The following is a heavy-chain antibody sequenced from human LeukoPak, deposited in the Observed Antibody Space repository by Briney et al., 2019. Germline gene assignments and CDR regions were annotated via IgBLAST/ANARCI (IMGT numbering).Heavy chain of an antibody. J-gene: IGHJ4*02. CDR3: ARVQGYCSTTSCYPHY. CDR2: INTNTGNP. V-gene: IGHV7-4-1*02. D-gene: IGHD2-2*01. CDR1: GYTLTNYA. Sequence: GASAKVSCKASGYTLTNYALNWVRQAPGQGLEWMGWINTNTGNPTYAQGFTGRFVFSLDTSVNTAYLQISSLKAEDTAIYYCARVQGYCSTTSCYPHYWGQGTLVTVSS.